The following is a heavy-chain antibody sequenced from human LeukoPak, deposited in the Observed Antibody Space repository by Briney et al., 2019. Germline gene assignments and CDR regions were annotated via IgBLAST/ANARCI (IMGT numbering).Heavy chain of an antibody. Sequence: ASVKVSCKASGYTFTGYYMHWVRQASGQGLEWRGWINPNSGGTNYAQKFQGRVTMTRDTSISTAYMELSRLRSDDTAVYYCATCGGDCKRVDYWGQGTLVTVSS. D-gene: IGHD2-21*02. CDR3: ATCGGDCKRVDY. CDR1: GYTFTGYY. CDR2: INPNSGGT. J-gene: IGHJ4*02. V-gene: IGHV1-2*02.